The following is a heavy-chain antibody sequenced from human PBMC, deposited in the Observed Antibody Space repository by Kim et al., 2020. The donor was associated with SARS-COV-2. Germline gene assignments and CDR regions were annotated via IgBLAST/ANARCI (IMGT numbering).Heavy chain of an antibody. J-gene: IGHJ6*02. V-gene: IGHV4-34*01. Sequence: SETLSLTCAVYGGSFSGYYWSWIRQPPGKGLGWIGEINHSGSTNYNPSLKSRVTISVDTSKNQFSLKLSSVTAADTAVYYCARGSKDYYYYYGMDVWGQGTTVTVSS. CDR1: GGSFSGYY. CDR3: ARGSKDYYYYYGMDV. CDR2: INHSGST.